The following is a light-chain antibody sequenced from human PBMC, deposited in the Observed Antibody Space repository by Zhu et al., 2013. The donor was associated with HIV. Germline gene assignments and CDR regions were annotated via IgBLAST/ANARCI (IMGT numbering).Light chain of an antibody. J-gene: IGLJ2*01. CDR1: NLGSKG. CDR3: QVWDSSSDNVV. V-gene: IGLV3-21*04. CDR2: DDS. Sequence: SYVLTQPPSVSVAPGKTARFTCGGNNLGSKGVHWYQQKPGQAPVLVIYDDSDRPSGIPERFSGSNSGNTATLTISRVEAGDEADYYCQVWDSSSDNVVFGGGTKLTVL.